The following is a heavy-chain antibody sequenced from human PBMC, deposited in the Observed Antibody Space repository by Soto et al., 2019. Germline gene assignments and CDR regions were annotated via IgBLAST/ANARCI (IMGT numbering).Heavy chain of an antibody. Sequence: SETLSLTCTVSGGSISSGGYYWSWIRQHPGKGLEWIGYIYYSGSTYYNPSLKSRVTISVDTSKNQFSLKLSSVTAADTAVYYCARGIVVVPAARTNNWFDPWGQGTLVTVSS. CDR3: ARGIVVVPAARTNNWFDP. CDR1: GGSISSGGYY. D-gene: IGHD2-2*01. CDR2: IYYSGST. J-gene: IGHJ5*02. V-gene: IGHV4-31*03.